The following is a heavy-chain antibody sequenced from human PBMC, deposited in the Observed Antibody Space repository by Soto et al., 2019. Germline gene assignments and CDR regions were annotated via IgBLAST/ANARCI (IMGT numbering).Heavy chain of an antibody. J-gene: IGHJ4*02. CDR3: TRRDGYIDY. V-gene: IGHV5-51*01. Sequence: GQSLKLSGTACGCRLTSYLIGWVRQMPGKGLEWMGIVYPGDSDTRYSPSFRGQVTISVDKSISTAYLQWSSLKASDTAMYYCTRRDGYIDYGGQGTLVTSPQ. CDR1: GCRLTSYL. CDR2: VYPGDSDT.